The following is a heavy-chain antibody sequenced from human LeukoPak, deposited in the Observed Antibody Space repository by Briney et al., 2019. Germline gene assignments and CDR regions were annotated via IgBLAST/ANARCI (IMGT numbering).Heavy chain of an antibody. CDR1: GFTFSSYA. J-gene: IGHJ4*02. CDR3: ARRQNDYDILTGYYNGVYFDY. V-gene: IGHV3-30*04. CDR2: ISYDGSNK. D-gene: IGHD3-9*01. Sequence: GGSLRLSCAASGFTFSSYAMHWVRQAPGKGLEWVAVISYDGSNKYYADSVKGRFTISRDNSKNTLYLQMNSLRAEDTAVYYCARRQNDYDILTGYYNGVYFDYWGQGTLVTVSP.